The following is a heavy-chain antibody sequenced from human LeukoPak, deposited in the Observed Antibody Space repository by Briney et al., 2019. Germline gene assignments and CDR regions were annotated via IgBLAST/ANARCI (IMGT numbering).Heavy chain of an antibody. J-gene: IGHJ4*02. V-gene: IGHV3-23*01. D-gene: IGHD1-14*01. CDR3: AKDKGAVTGTFDY. Sequence: GGSLRLSCAASGFTFSTYAMSWVRQAPGKGLEWVSGLTGGGGGTSYADSVKGRFTISRDSSKNTLYLQMNSLRAEDTAVYYCAKDKGAVTGTFDYWGQGTLVTVSS. CDR1: GFTFSTYA. CDR2: LTGGGGGT.